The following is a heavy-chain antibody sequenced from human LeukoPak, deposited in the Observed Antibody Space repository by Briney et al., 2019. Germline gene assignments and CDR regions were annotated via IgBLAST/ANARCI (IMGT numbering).Heavy chain of an antibody. J-gene: IGHJ4*02. Sequence: SETLSLTCTVSGGSISSYYWSWIRQPPGKGLEWIGYIYYSGSTNYNPSLKSRVTISVDTSKNQFSLKLGSVTAADTAVYYCARCPSLKRPYYFDYWGQGTLVTVSS. CDR2: IYYSGST. V-gene: IGHV4-59*01. CDR1: GGSISSYY. CDR3: ARCPSLKRPYYFDY.